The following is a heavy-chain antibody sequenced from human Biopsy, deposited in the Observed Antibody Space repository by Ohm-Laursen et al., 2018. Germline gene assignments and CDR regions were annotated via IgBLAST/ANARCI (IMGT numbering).Heavy chain of an antibody. Sequence: ASVKASCKASGYTFTDYYVHLVRQAPGHGLEWMGWIDTINGGARYAQKFQGRVTMTRDTSISTAYMELSRLTSDDTAVYYCARERDPWGQGTLVTVSS. CDR1: GYTFTDYY. J-gene: IGHJ5*02. CDR3: ARERDP. CDR2: IDTINGGA. V-gene: IGHV1-2*02.